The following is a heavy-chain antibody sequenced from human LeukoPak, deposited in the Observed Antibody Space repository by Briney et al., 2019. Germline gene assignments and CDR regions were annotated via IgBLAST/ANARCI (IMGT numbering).Heavy chain of an antibody. V-gene: IGHV3-21*01. D-gene: IGHD3-22*01. CDR3: ARAHHYYDSSGYYRFDY. CDR2: ISSSSSYI. J-gene: IGHJ4*02. CDR1: GFTFSSYS. Sequence: GGSLRLSCAASGFTFSSYSMNWVRQAPGKGLEWVSSISSSSSYIYYADSVKGRFTISRDNAKNSLYLQMNSLRAEDTAVYYRARAHHYYDSSGYYRFDYWGQGTLVTVSS.